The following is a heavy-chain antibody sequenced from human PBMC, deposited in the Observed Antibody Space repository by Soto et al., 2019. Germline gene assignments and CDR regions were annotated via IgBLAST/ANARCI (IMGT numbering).Heavy chain of an antibody. CDR2: TRNKAHSYTT. CDR3: ARDLGVGATDYYSGMDV. V-gene: IGHV3-72*01. Sequence: EVQLVESGGGLVQPGGSLRLSCAASGFTFSDHYMDWVRQAPGKGLEWVGRTRNKAHSYTTEYAASVKGRFMISRDDSKNSVYLQMNSVKPEDTAVYYCARDLGVGATDYYSGMDVWGQGTTVTVSS. J-gene: IGHJ6*02. D-gene: IGHD1-26*01. CDR1: GFTFSDHY.